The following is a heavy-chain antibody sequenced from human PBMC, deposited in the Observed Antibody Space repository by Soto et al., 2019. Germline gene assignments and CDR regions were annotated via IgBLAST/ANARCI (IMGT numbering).Heavy chain of an antibody. CDR2: VSGSGGTT. J-gene: IGHJ4*02. D-gene: IGHD3-22*01. CDR3: AKWYYYDSRPRKYFDY. V-gene: IGHV3-23*04. Sequence: EVQLVESGGGLIQPGGSVRLSCAASGFTFSSYAMSWVRQAPGKGLEWVSAVSGSGGTTYYADSVKGRFTISRDNSKNTVYLQMNSLRVEDTAVYYCAKWYYYDSRPRKYFDYWGQGTLVIVSS. CDR1: GFTFSSYA.